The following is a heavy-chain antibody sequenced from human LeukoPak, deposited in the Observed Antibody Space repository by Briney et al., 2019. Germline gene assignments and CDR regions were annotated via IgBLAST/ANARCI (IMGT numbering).Heavy chain of an antibody. D-gene: IGHD3-3*01. V-gene: IGHV3-30*02. Sequence: GGSLRLSCAASGFTFSSYGMHWVRQAPGKGVEWVSFIRYDGSNKYYADSVKGRFTISRDNSKNTLYLQMNSLRAEDTAVYYCSGYYGYFDYWGQGTLVTVSS. CDR2: IRYDGSNK. CDR3: SGYYGYFDY. CDR1: GFTFSSYG. J-gene: IGHJ4*02.